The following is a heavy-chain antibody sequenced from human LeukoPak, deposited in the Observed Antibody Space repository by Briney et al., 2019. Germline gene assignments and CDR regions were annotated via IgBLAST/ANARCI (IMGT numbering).Heavy chain of an antibody. Sequence: GGSLRLSCAASGFTFSSYWMHWVRQAPGKGLVWVSRINTDGSSTSYADSVKGRFTISRDNAKNTLYLQMNSLRAEDTAVYYCARDYYGSGSYYRINAFDIWGQGTMVTVSS. V-gene: IGHV3-74*01. J-gene: IGHJ3*02. D-gene: IGHD3-10*01. CDR2: INTDGSST. CDR1: GFTFSSYW. CDR3: ARDYYGSGSYYRINAFDI.